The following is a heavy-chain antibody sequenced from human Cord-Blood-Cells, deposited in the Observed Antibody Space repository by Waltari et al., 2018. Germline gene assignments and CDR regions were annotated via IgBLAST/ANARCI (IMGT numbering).Heavy chain of an antibody. CDR2: IYYSGST. J-gene: IGHJ4*02. V-gene: IGHV4-39*07. CDR1: GGSISSSSYY. CDR3: ARQEYCGGDCYYDY. Sequence: QLQLQESGPGLVKPSETLSLTCTVSGGSISSSSYYWGWIRQPPGKGLEWIGSIYYSGSTYYNPALKGRVTISVDTSKNQFSRKLSSVTAADTAVYYCARQEYCGGDCYYDYWGQGTLVTVSS. D-gene: IGHD2-21*02.